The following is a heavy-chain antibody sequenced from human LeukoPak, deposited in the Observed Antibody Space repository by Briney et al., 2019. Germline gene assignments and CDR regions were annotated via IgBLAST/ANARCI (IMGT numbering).Heavy chain of an antibody. CDR2: IDIDGSST. Sequence: GGSLRLSCAASGLTFSSYWMNWVRQAPGKGLVWVSRIDIDGSSTTYADSVKDRFTISRDNAKNTVYLQMNSLRAEDTAVYYCARGFAIFGVVNDGFDIWGQGTKVTVSS. D-gene: IGHD3-3*01. J-gene: IGHJ3*02. V-gene: IGHV3-74*01. CDR1: GLTFSSYW. CDR3: ARGFAIFGVVNDGFDI.